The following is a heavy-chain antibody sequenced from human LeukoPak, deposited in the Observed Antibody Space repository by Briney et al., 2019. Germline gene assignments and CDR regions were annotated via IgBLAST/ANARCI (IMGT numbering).Heavy chain of an antibody. CDR1: GGSFSGYY. CDR3: ARDSTDDYGLDY. D-gene: IGHD4-17*01. Sequence: PSETLSLTCAVYGGSFSGYYWSWIRQPPGKGLEWIGEINHSGSTNYNPSPKRRVTISVDTSKNQFSLKLSSVTAADTAVYYCARDSTDDYGLDYWGQGTLVTVSS. V-gene: IGHV4-34*01. CDR2: INHSGST. J-gene: IGHJ4*02.